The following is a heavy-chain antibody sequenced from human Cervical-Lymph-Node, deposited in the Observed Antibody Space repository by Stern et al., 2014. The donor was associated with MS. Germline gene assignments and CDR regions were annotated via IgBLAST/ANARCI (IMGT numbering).Heavy chain of an antibody. CDR1: GFKFDDFA. Sequence: EVQLVESGGGMVQPGRSLRLSCEASGFKFDDFAMHWVRPAPGKGLEWVSGLGWNSEGRGYADSVQGRFTISRDNAKSSLYLQMNSLTPEDTALYYCAKADDYAAGIDAWGQGTLVVVSS. V-gene: IGHV3-9*01. CDR2: LGWNSEGR. CDR3: AKADDYAAGIDA. J-gene: IGHJ5*02. D-gene: IGHD3-16*01.